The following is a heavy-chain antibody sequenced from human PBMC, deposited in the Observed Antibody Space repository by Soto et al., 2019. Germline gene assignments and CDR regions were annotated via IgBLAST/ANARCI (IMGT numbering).Heavy chain of an antibody. CDR3: ARHGGITMVRGVLFAFDI. D-gene: IGHD3-10*01. V-gene: IGHV4-59*08. CDR2: IYYSGST. J-gene: IGHJ3*02. Sequence: QVQLQESGPGLVKSSETLSLTCTVSGGSVTSYYWSWIRQPPGKGLEWIGYIYYSGSTNYNSSLKIRVTISVDTSKNQFSLKLSSVTAADTAVYYCARHGGITMVRGVLFAFDIWGQGTMVTVSS. CDR1: GGSVTSYY.